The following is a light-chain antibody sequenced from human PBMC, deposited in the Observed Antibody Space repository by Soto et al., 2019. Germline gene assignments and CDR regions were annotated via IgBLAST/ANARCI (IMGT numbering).Light chain of an antibody. CDR1: RSLVHGSNNENF. CDR2: WAS. V-gene: IGKV4-1*01. J-gene: IGKJ4*01. Sequence: DIVMTQSPDSLAVSLVERATINCKSIRSLVHGSNNENFLAWYQQRPGQPPKLLFYWASTRQSGVPERFSGSGSETDFTLTISSLRAEDVAVYYCQQYFGIPLTFGGGTKVEIK. CDR3: QQYFGIPLT.